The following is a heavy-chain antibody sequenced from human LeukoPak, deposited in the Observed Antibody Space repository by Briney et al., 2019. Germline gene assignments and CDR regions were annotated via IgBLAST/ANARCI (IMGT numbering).Heavy chain of an antibody. CDR2: IYYSGST. J-gene: IGHJ6*03. CDR1: GGSISSSSYY. Sequence: SETLSLTCTVSGGSISSSSYYWGWIRQPPGKGLEWIGSIYYSGSTYYNPSLKSRVTISVDTSKNQFSLKLSSVTAADTAVYYCARGDSSSWYSMDVWGKGTTVTVSS. D-gene: IGHD6-13*01. CDR3: ARGDSSSWYSMDV. V-gene: IGHV4-39*07.